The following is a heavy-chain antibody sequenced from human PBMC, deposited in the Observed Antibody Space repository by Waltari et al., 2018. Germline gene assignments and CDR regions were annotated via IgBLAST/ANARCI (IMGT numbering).Heavy chain of an antibody. CDR1: GFTFSSYG. V-gene: IGHV3-30*18. D-gene: IGHD6-19*01. Sequence: QVQLVESGGGVVQPGRSLRLSCAASGFTFSSYGMHWVRQAPGKGLEWGAFISYDGSNKDYADSGKGRFTIARDNSKNTLYLQMNSLRAEDTAVYYCAKVGIAVEGYWGQGTLVTVSS. CDR2: ISYDGSNK. CDR3: AKVGIAVEGY. J-gene: IGHJ4*02.